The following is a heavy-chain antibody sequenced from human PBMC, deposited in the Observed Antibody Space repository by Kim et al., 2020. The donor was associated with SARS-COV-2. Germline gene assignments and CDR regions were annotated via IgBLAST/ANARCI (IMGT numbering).Heavy chain of an antibody. V-gene: IGHV3-30*03. D-gene: IGHD3-22*01. J-gene: IGHJ6*01. CDR2: ISYDGSNK. Sequence: GGSLRLSCAASGFTFSSYGMHWVRQAPGKGLEWVTIISYDGSNKYYADSVKGRFTISRDNSKNTLYLQMNSLRPEDTAVYYCATEVRHYYDISGDYYGV. CDR1: GFTFSSYG. CDR3: ATEVRHYYDISGDYYGV.